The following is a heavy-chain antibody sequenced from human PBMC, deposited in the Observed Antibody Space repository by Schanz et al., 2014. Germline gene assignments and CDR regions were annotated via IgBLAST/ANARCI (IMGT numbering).Heavy chain of an antibody. V-gene: IGHV3-53*04. J-gene: IGHJ6*02. Sequence: DVQLVDSGGGLVQPGGSLRLSCAASGFTVSNSYIHWVRQAPGKGLEWVSTIYSSGSTYYAGSVRGRFTISRDNSMNTVYLQMNSLRSDDAAVYYCARAQGVIRLYYGVDVWGQGTTVTVSS. CDR1: GFTVSNSY. CDR2: IYSSGST. D-gene: IGHD3-10*01. CDR3: ARAQGVIRLYYGVDV.